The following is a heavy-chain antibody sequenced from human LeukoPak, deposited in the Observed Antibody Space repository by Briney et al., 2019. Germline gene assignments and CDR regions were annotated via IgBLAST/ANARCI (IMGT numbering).Heavy chain of an antibody. V-gene: IGHV4-34*01. CDR1: GGSFIGYY. CDR3: ARGGGSLSRKAGWFDP. D-gene: IGHD3-16*01. CDR2: INHFGST. Sequence: SETLSLTCAVYGGSFIGYYWSWIRQPPGKGLEWIGEINHFGSTNYNPSLKSRVTISVDKSKNQFSLKLSSVTAADTAVYYCARGGGSLSRKAGWFDPWGQGTLVTVSS. J-gene: IGHJ5*02.